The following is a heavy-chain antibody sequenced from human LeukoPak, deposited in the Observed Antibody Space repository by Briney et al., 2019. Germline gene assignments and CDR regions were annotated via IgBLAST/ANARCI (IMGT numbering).Heavy chain of an antibody. D-gene: IGHD3-9*01. CDR2: IFHSGST. CDR1: GDSIFSTTYY. J-gene: IGHJ6*02. Sequence: PSETLSLTCTVSGDSIFSTTYYWGWIRQPPGKGLEWIGSIFHSGSTYYNPSLKSRVTISVDTSKNQFSLKLRSVTAADTAVYYCARRTPEYYDILTGYYTDYYYGMDVWGQGTTVTVSS. CDR3: ARRTPEYYDILTGYYTDYYYGMDV. V-gene: IGHV4-39*01.